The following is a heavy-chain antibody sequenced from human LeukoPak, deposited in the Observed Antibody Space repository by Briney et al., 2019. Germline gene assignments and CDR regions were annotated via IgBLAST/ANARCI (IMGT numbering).Heavy chain of an antibody. CDR3: ARDPRFSGMDV. J-gene: IGHJ6*02. CDR2: IWYDGSNK. CDR1: GFTFSIYG. Sequence: LPGGSLRLSCAASGFTFSIYGMHFVRQAPGKWLEWVAVIWYDGSNKYYADSVKGRFTISRGNSKNTLYLQMNSLRAEDTAVYYCARDPRFSGMDVWGQGTTVTVSS. V-gene: IGHV3-33*01.